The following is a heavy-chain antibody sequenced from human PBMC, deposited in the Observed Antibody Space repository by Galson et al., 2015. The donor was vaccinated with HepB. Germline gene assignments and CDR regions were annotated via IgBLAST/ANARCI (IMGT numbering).Heavy chain of an antibody. Sequence: SLRLYSPASAFNFRVHAMHCVVEAPGKGLEWVAVISYDGSNKYYADSVKGRFTISRDNSKNTLYLQMNSLRAEDTAVYYCAREVYITGTTDNAFDIWGQGTMVTVSS. D-gene: IGHD1-20*01. CDR2: ISYDGSNK. J-gene: IGHJ3*02. CDR3: AREVYITGTTDNAFDI. V-gene: IGHV3-30-3*01. CDR1: AFNFRVHA.